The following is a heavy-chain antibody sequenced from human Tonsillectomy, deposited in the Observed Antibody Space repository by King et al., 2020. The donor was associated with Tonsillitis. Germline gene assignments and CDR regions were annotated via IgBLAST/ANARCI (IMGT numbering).Heavy chain of an antibody. Sequence: QLVQSGAEVKKPGSSVKVPCKASGGTFSSYAISWVRQAPGQGLEWMGRIIPIIGITNYAEKFQGRVTITADKSTSTAYMELSSLRSEDTAVYYCARQIPHYYGSSDAFDIWGQGTMVTVSS. CDR3: ARQIPHYYGSSDAFDI. V-gene: IGHV1-69*04. CDR2: IIPIIGIT. CDR1: GGTFSSYA. J-gene: IGHJ3*02. D-gene: IGHD3-10*01.